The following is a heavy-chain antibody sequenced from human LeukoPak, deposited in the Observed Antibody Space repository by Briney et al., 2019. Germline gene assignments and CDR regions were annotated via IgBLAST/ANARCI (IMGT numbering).Heavy chain of an antibody. J-gene: IGHJ5*02. CDR1: GYTFTSYG. D-gene: IGHD3-3*01. V-gene: IGHV1-18*01. Sequence: ASVKVSCKASGYTFTSYGISWVRQAPGQGLEWTGWISAYNGNTNYAQKLQGRVTMTTDTSTSTAYMELRSLRSDDTAVYYCARDLLDLPVDYDFWSGPTILRNWFRFDPWGQGTLVTVSS. CDR2: ISAYNGNT. CDR3: ARDLLDLPVDYDFWSGPTILRNWFRFDP.